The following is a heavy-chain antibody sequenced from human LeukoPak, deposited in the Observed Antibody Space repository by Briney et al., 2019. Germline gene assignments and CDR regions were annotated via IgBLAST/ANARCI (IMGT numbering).Heavy chain of an antibody. CDR3: ARDQRKTTVDHYYYYGMDV. D-gene: IGHD4-23*01. CDR2: ISSSGSTI. Sequence: PGGSQRLSCAASGFTFSDYYMSWIRQAPGKGLEWVSYISSSGSTIYYADSVKGRFTISRDNAKNSLYLQMNSLRAEDTAVYYCARDQRKTTVDHYYYYGMDVWGQGTTVTVSS. J-gene: IGHJ6*02. CDR1: GFTFSDYY. V-gene: IGHV3-11*04.